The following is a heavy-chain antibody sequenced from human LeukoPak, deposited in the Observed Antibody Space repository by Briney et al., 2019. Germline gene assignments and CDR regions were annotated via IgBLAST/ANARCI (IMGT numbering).Heavy chain of an antibody. CDR3: ARGRGSSATVTPPYFDY. CDR1: GXXXSSXY. V-gene: IGHV4-34*01. Sequence: SETLSLTCTVSGXXXSSXYXSWIRQPXXXXXXXXXXINHSGSTNYNPSLKSRVTISVDTSKNQFSLKLSSVTAADTAVYYCARGRGSSATVTPPYFDYWGQGTLVTVSS. J-gene: IGHJ4*02. D-gene: IGHD4-17*01. CDR2: INHSGST.